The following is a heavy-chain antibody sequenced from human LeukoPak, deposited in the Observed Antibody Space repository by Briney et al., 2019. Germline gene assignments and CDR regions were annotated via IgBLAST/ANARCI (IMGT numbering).Heavy chain of an antibody. CDR1: GGSITSFY. Sequence: SETLSLTCTVSGGSITSFYWNWIRQPAGKGLGWIERIDTSGSINYNPSLKSRVTMSVDTSKNQFSLRLSSVTAADTAVYYCARGQWELLRYNYIDVWGKGTTVTVSS. CDR2: IDTSGSI. J-gene: IGHJ6*03. V-gene: IGHV4-4*07. CDR3: ARGQWELLRYNYIDV. D-gene: IGHD1-26*01.